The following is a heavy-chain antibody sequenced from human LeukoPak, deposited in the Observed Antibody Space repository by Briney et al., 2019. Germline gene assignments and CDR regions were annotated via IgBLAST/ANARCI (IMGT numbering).Heavy chain of an antibody. D-gene: IGHD2-8*01. Sequence: SVKVSCKASGYTFTGYYMHWVRQAPGQGLEWMGGIIPIFGTANYAQKFRGRVTITTDESTSTAYMELSSLRSEDTAVYYCASRGVYSSGFDIWGQGTMVTVSS. CDR1: GYTFTGYY. V-gene: IGHV1-69*05. J-gene: IGHJ3*02. CDR2: IIPIFGTA. CDR3: ASRGVYSSGFDI.